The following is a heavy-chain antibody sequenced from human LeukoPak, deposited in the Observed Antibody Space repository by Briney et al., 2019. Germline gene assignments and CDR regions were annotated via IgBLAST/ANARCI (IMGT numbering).Heavy chain of an antibody. D-gene: IGHD3-22*01. J-gene: IGHJ4*02. Sequence: SETLSLTCTVSGGSISSSSYYWGWIRQPPGKGLEWIGSIYYSGSTYYNPSLKSRVTISVDTSKNQFSLKLNSVTAADTAVYYCARRHYYDSSGYYYYWGQGTLVTVSS. V-gene: IGHV4-39*01. CDR1: GGSISSSSYY. CDR2: IYYSGST. CDR3: ARRHYYDSSGYYYY.